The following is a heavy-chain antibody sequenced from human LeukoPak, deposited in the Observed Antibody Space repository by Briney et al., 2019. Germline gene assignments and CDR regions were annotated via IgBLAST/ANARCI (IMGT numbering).Heavy chain of an antibody. Sequence: GGSLRLSCVAYGFNFRDYSMNWVRQAPGKGLDWVSGISGTSSYMYYGDSVKGRFTVSRDNAKNSLYLQMNSLRAEDTAVYHCATVYYDSSAYGDLDSWGQGTLVTVSS. CDR2: ISGTSSYM. J-gene: IGHJ4*02. D-gene: IGHD3-22*01. CDR3: ATVYYDSSAYGDLDS. V-gene: IGHV3-21*01. CDR1: GFNFRDYS.